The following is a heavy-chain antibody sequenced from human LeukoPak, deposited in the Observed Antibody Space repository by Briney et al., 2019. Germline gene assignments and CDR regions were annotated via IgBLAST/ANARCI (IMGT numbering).Heavy chain of an antibody. J-gene: IGHJ3*02. D-gene: IGHD3-3*01. CDR2: IYYSGST. CDR3: ARDRDDFWSGKLAFDI. Sequence: SETLSLTCTVSGGSISSSSYYWGWIRQPPGKGLEWIGSIYYSGSTYYNPSLKSRVTISVDTSKNQFSLKLSSVTAADTAVYYCARDRDDFWSGKLAFDIWGQGTMVTVSS. CDR1: GGSISSSSYY. V-gene: IGHV4-39*07.